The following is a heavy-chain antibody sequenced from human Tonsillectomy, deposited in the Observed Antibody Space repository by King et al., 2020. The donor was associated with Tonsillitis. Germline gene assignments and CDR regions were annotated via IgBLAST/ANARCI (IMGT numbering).Heavy chain of an antibody. J-gene: IGHJ4*02. CDR3: ARGPTVVTPGDX. Sequence: QLVQSGGGVVQPGRSLRLSWAASGFTFSCYAMHWVRQAPGKGLEWVAGISYDGSNKYYADPGKGRFTISRDNSKNTPYLQMNSLRAEDTAVYYCARGPTVVTPGDXWGQGTLVTVSS. CDR2: ISYDGSNK. V-gene: IGHV3-30-3*01. CDR1: GFTFSCYA. D-gene: IGHD4-23*01.